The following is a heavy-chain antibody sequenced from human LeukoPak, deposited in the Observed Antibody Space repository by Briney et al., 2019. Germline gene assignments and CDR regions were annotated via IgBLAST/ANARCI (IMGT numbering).Heavy chain of an antibody. CDR1: GGTFSNYA. CDR3: ARGNRRKWLSPYYYYYMDV. J-gene: IGHJ6*03. D-gene: IGHD3-22*01. CDR2: MNPNSGNT. Sequence: GASVKVSCKASGGTFSNYAISWVRQAPGQGLEWMGWMNPNSGNTGYAQKFQGRVTMTRNTSISTAYMELSSLRSEDTAVYYCARGNRRKWLSPYYYYYMDVWGKGTTVTISS. V-gene: IGHV1-8*02.